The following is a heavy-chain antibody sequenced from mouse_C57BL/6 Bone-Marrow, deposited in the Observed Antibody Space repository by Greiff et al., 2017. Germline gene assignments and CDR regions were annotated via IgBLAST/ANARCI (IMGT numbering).Heavy chain of an antibody. J-gene: IGHJ3*01. CDR3: AGTDYSNPEGFAY. CDR1: GYSFTSYY. CDR2: IYPGSGNT. V-gene: IGHV1-66*01. Sequence: QVQLQQSGPELVKPGASVKISCKASGYSFTSYYIHWVKQRPGQGLEWIGWIYPGSGNTKYNEKFKGKATLTADTSSSTAYMQLSSLTSEDSAVYYYAGTDYSNPEGFAYWGQGTLITVSA. D-gene: IGHD2-5*01.